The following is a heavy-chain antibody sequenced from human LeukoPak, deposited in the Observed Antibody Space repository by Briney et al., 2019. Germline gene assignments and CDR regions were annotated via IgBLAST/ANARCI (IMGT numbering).Heavy chain of an antibody. J-gene: IGHJ6*02. CDR1: GFTFSSYS. Sequence: PGGSLSLSCGASGFTFSSYSMLWVREAPGKGLEGVSYISSSSSTVFYADSVKGLFTISRDNAKNSLYLQMNSLRDEDTAVYYCARDEEATIYYYYYGMDVWGQGTTVTVSS. D-gene: IGHD5-12*01. V-gene: IGHV3-48*02. CDR2: ISSSSSTV. CDR3: ARDEEATIYYYYYGMDV.